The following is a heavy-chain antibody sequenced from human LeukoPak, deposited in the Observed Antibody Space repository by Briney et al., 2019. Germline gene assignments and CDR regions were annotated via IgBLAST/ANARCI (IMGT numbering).Heavy chain of an antibody. V-gene: IGHV3-30*03. CDR3: VREYRNDHGAFDY. D-gene: IGHD5-18*01. CDR2: ISYDGSNK. Sequence: PGGSRRLSCAASGFTFSSYGMHWVRQAPGKGLEWVAVISYDGSNKYYADSVKGRFTISRDNSKNTLYLEMNSLRAEDTAVYYCVREYRNDHGAFDYWGQGTLVTVSS. CDR1: GFTFSSYG. J-gene: IGHJ4*02.